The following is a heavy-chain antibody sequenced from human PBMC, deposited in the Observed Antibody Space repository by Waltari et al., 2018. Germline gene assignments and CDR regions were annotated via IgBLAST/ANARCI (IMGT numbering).Heavy chain of an antibody. CDR2: ISSSSSYI. CDR1: GITYSSYS. Sequence: CAGYGITYSSYSMHWVRQAPGKGLEWVSCISSSSSYIYYADSVKGRCTISRDNAESSLYLQMNSLRAEDTAVYYCARDRGYRSRWPFYAFDIWCQVTMVTVSS. V-gene: IGHV3-21*06. CDR3: ARDRGYRSRWPFYAFDI. J-gene: IGHJ3*02. D-gene: IGHD6-19*01.